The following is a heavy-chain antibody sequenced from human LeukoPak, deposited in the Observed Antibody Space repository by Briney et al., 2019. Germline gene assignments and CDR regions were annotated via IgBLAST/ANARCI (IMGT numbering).Heavy chain of an antibody. CDR2: ISSSSSTI. Sequence: GGSLRLSCAASGFTFSSYSMNWVRQAPGKGLEWVSYISSSSSTIYYADSVKGRFTISRDNAKNSLYLQMNSLRAEDTAVYYCARAILSVLVGLSHAFDIWGQGTMVTVSS. J-gene: IGHJ3*02. CDR3: ARAILSVLVGLSHAFDI. D-gene: IGHD2-2*01. V-gene: IGHV3-48*04. CDR1: GFTFSSYS.